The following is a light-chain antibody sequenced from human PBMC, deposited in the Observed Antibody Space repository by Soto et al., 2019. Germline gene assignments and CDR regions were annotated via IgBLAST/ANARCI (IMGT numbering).Light chain of an antibody. Sequence: QSALTQPRSVSGSPGQSVTISCTGTSSDVGGYDYVSWYQQHPGRAPKVMIYDVSKRPSGVPDRFSGSKSGNTASLTVSGLQAEDEADYYCSSYAGSNNLKVFGGGTKLTVL. J-gene: IGLJ2*01. CDR2: DVS. CDR3: SSYAGSNNLKV. V-gene: IGLV2-11*01. CDR1: SSDVGGYDY.